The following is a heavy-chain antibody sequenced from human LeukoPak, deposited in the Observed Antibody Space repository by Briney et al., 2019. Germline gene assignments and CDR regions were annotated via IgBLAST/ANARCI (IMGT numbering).Heavy chain of an antibody. CDR3: ARDKAMAASFDY. J-gene: IGHJ4*02. CDR2: IIPILGIA. Sequence: SVKVSCKASGGTFSSYAISWVRQAPGQGLEWMGRIIPILGIANYAQKFQGRVTITADKSTSTAYMELSSLRSEDTAVYYCARDKAMAASFDYWGQGTLVTVPS. D-gene: IGHD5-18*01. V-gene: IGHV1-69*04. CDR1: GGTFSSYA.